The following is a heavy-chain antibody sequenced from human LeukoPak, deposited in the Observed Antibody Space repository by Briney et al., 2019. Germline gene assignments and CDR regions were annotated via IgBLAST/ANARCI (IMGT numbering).Heavy chain of an antibody. CDR2: ISSNGGST. V-gene: IGHV3-64*01. D-gene: IGHD3-22*01. CDR1: GFTFSSYA. Sequence: SGGSLRLSCAASGFTFSSYARHWVRQAPGKGLEYVSAISSNGGSTYYANSVKGRFTISRDNSKNTLYLQMGSLRAEDMAVYYCARSPDSSGYYYYYGMDVWGQGTTVTVSS. J-gene: IGHJ6*02. CDR3: ARSPDSSGYYYYYGMDV.